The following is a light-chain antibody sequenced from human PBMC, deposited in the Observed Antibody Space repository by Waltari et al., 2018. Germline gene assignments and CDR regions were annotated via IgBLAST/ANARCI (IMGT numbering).Light chain of an antibody. CDR2: GAS. J-gene: IGKJ4*01. Sequence: EIVLTQSQGTLSSSPGERATLSCRASQTVSSISLRWYQQKPGQAPRPLIYGASTRATGIPDRFSGSGSGTDFTLTISRLEPEDFAVYYCQQYDGIVLTFGGGTKAEI. CDR3: QQYDGIVLT. V-gene: IGKV3-20*01. CDR1: QTVSSIS.